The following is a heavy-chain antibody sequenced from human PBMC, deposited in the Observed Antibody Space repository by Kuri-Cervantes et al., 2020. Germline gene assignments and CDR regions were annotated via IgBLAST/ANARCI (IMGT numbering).Heavy chain of an antibody. Sequence: LSLTCAASGFTFSNSWMSWVRQAPGKGLEWVANIKEDGSVEQYVDSVRGRFTISRDNAKNSLYLQMNSLRAEDTALYYCAKSIAVGDMGAFDIWGQGTMVTVSS. V-gene: IGHV3-7*03. CDR2: IKEDGSVE. CDR1: GFTFSNSW. D-gene: IGHD6-19*01. J-gene: IGHJ3*02. CDR3: AKSIAVGDMGAFDI.